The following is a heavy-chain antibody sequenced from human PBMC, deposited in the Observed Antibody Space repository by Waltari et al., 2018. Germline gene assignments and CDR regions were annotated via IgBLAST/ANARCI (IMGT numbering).Heavy chain of an antibody. V-gene: IGHV3-53*01. CDR1: GFTVSSNY. D-gene: IGHD6-13*01. J-gene: IGHJ6*02. CDR2: IYSGGST. Sequence: EVQLVESGGGLIQPGGSLRLSCAASGFTVSSNYMSWVRQAPGTGREWVSVIYSGGSTYYADSVKGRFTISRDNSKNTLYLQMNSLRAEDTAVYYCASIYSSSWYRGVRYYYGMDVWGQGTTVTVSS. CDR3: ASIYSSSWYRGVRYYYGMDV.